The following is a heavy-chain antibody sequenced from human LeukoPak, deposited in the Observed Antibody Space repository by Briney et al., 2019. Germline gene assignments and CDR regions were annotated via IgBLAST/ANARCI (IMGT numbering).Heavy chain of an antibody. CDR1: GGSISLSYYY. D-gene: IGHD5-12*01. CDR3: ARALRLSLWDY. J-gene: IGHJ4*02. CDR2: IYTSGGT. Sequence: SETLSLTCSVSGGSISLSYYYWSWIRQPAGKGLEWIGRIYTSGGTNYNPSLKSRVTISVDTSKNQFSLKLSSVTAADTAVYYCARALRLSLWDYWGQGTLVTVSS. V-gene: IGHV4-61*02.